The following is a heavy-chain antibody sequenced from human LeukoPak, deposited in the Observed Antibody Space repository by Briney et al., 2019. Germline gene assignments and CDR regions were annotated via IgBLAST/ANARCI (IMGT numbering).Heavy chain of an antibody. Sequence: GGSLRLSCAASGFTFSSYEMNWVRQAPGKGLEWVSYISSSGNTIYYADSVKGRFTISRDNAKNSLYLLMNSLRAEDTAVYYCARGGSYLYYYYYMDVWGKGTTVTISS. D-gene: IGHD3-16*01. J-gene: IGHJ6*03. V-gene: IGHV3-48*03. CDR1: GFTFSSYE. CDR2: ISSSGNTI. CDR3: ARGGSYLYYYYYMDV.